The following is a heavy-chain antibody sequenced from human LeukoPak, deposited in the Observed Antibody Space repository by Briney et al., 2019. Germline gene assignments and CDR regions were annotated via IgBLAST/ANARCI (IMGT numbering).Heavy chain of an antibody. V-gene: IGHV3-30*03. CDR3: GFDGVYLPGVNWFDP. CDR2: ISYDGSNK. Sequence: GTSVKLSCTASGFTFSSYGMHWVRQAPGKGLEWMGVISYDGSNKYYAEYVKGRFTITRDKSKNTVYLEMNSLRSEDTAVYYCGFDGVYLPGVNWFDPWGQGTLDSVSS. D-gene: IGHD5-24*01. CDR1: GFTFSSYG. J-gene: IGHJ5*02.